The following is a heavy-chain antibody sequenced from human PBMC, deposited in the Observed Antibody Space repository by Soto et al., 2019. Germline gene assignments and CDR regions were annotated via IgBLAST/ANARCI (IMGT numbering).Heavy chain of an antibody. J-gene: IGHJ5*02. CDR1: GGSISSGDYY. Sequence: PSETLSLTCTVSGGSISSGDYYWSWIRQPPGKGLEWIGYIYYSGSTYYNPSLKSRVTISVDTSKNQFSLKLSSVTAADTAVYYCAREAVAGSNWFDPWGQGTLVTVSS. D-gene: IGHD6-19*01. V-gene: IGHV4-30-4*01. CDR3: AREAVAGSNWFDP. CDR2: IYYSGST.